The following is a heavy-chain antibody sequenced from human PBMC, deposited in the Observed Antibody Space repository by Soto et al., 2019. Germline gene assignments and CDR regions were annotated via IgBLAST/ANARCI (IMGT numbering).Heavy chain of an antibody. CDR3: ARDGSGRIGLDGRDF. Sequence: QVQLVQSGAEVKKPGSSVKVSCKASGGTFSSYTISWVRQAPGQGLEWMGRIIPILVIADYAQKFQGRVTITADKCTGTVYMELSSLRSEDTAVYYCARDGSGRIGLDGRDFCGQGTTVTFSS. CDR1: GGTFSSYT. D-gene: IGHD3-10*01. V-gene: IGHV1-69*08. J-gene: IGHJ6*02. CDR2: IIPILVIA.